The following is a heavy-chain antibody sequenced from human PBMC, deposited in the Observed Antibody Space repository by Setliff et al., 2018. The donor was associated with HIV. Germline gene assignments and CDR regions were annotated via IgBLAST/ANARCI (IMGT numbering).Heavy chain of an antibody. CDR2: INYSETT. Sequence: PSGTLSLTCAVYGGSFTAYYWSGVRQAPGKGLEWIGEINYSETTNYNPSLKSRVAMSINIAKKQFYLKLRSVTAADTAVYYCARQHGDYALASWGRGTLVTVSS. CDR1: GGSFTAYY. D-gene: IGHD4-17*01. J-gene: IGHJ5*01. CDR3: ARQHGDYALAS. V-gene: IGHV4-34*01.